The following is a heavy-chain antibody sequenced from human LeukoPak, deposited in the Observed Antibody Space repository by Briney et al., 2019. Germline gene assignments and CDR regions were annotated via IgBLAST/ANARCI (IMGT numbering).Heavy chain of an antibody. J-gene: IGHJ5*02. Sequence: SETLSLTCAVSGGSISSSNWWSWVRQPPGKGLEWIGSIYDSGSTYYNPSLKSRVTISVDTSKNQFSLKLNSVTAADTAVYYCARHYGPWGQGTLVTVSS. CDR2: IYDSGST. CDR1: GGSISSSNW. CDR3: ARHYGP. V-gene: IGHV4-39*01. D-gene: IGHD3-10*01.